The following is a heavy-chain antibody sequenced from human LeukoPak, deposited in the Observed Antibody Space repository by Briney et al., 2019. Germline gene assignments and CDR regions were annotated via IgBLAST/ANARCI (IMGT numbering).Heavy chain of an antibody. D-gene: IGHD3-10*01. J-gene: IGHJ5*02. CDR3: ARLGYVNASGKTTGGTWFDP. Sequence: GESLKISCKGSGYNFATYWIAWVRQMPGKGLEFMGIIYPGDSDTKYSPSFQGQVTISADKSVSTAYLQWNSLKASDTAMYYCARLGYVNASGKTTGGTWFDPWGQGTLVTVSS. CDR1: GYNFATYW. CDR2: IYPGDSDT. V-gene: IGHV5-51*01.